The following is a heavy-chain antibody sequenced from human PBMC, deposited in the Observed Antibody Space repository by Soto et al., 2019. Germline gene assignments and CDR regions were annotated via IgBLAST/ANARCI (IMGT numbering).Heavy chain of an antibody. CDR2: IYYSGST. Sequence: PSETLSLTCTVSGGSISSYYWSWIRQPPGKGLEWIGYIYYSGSTNYNPSLKSRVTISVDTSKNQFSLKLSSVTAADTAVYYCARHVSGSYRLWFDPWGQGTLVTVSS. V-gene: IGHV4-59*08. CDR1: GGSISSYY. D-gene: IGHD1-26*01. CDR3: ARHVSGSYRLWFDP. J-gene: IGHJ5*02.